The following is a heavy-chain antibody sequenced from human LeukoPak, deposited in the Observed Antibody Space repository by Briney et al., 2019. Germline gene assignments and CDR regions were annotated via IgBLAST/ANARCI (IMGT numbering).Heavy chain of an antibody. J-gene: IGHJ6*02. CDR1: GFTFDDYA. CDR2: ISWNGRSI. V-gene: IGHV3-9*01. CDR3: AKQYSSSPHYYYYGMDV. Sequence: GGSLRLSCAASGFTFDDYAMHWVRQAPGKGLEWVSGISWNGRSIGYADSVKGRFTISRDNSKNSLYLQMNSLRTEDTALYYCAKQYSSSPHYYYYGMDVWGQGTTVTVSS. D-gene: IGHD6-6*01.